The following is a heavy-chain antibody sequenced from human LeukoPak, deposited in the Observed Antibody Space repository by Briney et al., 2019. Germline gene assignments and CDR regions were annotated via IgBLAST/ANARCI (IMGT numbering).Heavy chain of an antibody. CDR3: ARGYYYGSGSYANWFDP. J-gene: IGHJ5*02. V-gene: IGHV1-46*01. CDR1: GYTFTSYY. D-gene: IGHD3-10*01. Sequence: ASVKVSCKASGYTFTSYYMHWVRQAPGQGLEWMGIINPSGGSTSYAQKFQGRVTMTRDTSTSTVYMELSSLRSEDTAVYYCARGYYYGSGSYANWFDPWGQGTLVTVSS. CDR2: INPSGGST.